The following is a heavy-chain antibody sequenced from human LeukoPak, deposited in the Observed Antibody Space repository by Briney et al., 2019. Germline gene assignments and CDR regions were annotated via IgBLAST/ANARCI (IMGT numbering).Heavy chain of an antibody. CDR1: GGSFSGYY. V-gene: IGHV4-34*01. Sequence: PSETLSLTCAVYGGSFSGYYWSWIRQPPGKGLECIGEINHSVGTHYNPSLKSRVTISVDPSKNQFSLKLTSVTDGDTAVYYCARGYPISGFDYWGQGALVTVSS. D-gene: IGHD5-24*01. CDR2: INHSVGT. CDR3: ARGYPISGFDY. J-gene: IGHJ4*02.